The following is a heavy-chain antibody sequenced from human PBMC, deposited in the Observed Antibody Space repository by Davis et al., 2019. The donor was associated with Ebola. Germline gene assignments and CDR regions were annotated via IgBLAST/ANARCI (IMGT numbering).Heavy chain of an antibody. CDR3: ARVGYCTGGVCYYFDL. CDR1: GGSISSYY. CDR2: IYTSGST. V-gene: IGHV4-4*07. J-gene: IGHJ2*01. Sequence: SETLSLTCTVSGGSISSYYWSWIRQPAGKGLEWIGRIYTSGSTNYNPSLKCRVTMSVDTSKNQFSLKLSSVTAADTAVYYCARVGYCTGGVCYYFDLWGRGTLVTVSS. D-gene: IGHD2-8*02.